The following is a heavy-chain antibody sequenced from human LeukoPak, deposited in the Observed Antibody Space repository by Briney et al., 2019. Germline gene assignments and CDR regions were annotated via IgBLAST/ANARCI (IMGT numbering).Heavy chain of an antibody. CDR3: ARMITFGGVITYFDY. J-gene: IGHJ4*02. CDR1: GFTFSIYA. Sequence: GGSLRLSCAASGFTFSIYAMSWVRQAPGKGLEWVSAISGSGDSTYYADSVKGRFTISRDNSKNTLYLQMNSLRAEDTAVYYCARMITFGGVITYFDYWGQGTLVTVSS. CDR2: ISGSGDST. V-gene: IGHV3-23*01. D-gene: IGHD3-16*02.